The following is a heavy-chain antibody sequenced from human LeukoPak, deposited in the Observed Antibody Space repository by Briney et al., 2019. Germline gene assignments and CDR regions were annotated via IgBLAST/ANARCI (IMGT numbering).Heavy chain of an antibody. CDR1: GGSISNYY. CDR3: ARNYDSTGYLSFQH. D-gene: IGHD3-22*01. CDR2: IYYTGST. V-gene: IGHV4-59*01. Sequence: SETLSLTCTVSGGSISNYYWSWIRQPPGKGLEWIGDIYYTGSTNYNPSLKSRVTISVDTSKNQFSLKLSSVTAADTAVYYCARNYDSTGYLSFQHWGQGTLVTVSS. J-gene: IGHJ1*01.